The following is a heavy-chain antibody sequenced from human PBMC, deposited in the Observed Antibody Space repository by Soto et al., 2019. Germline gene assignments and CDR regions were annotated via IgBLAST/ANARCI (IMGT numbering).Heavy chain of an antibody. D-gene: IGHD2-2*01. CDR2: IWYDGSNK. CDR3: ASCHPSSTSHCYVAY. V-gene: IGHV3-33*01. Sequence: QVQLVESGGGVVQPGRSLRLSCAASGFTFSTSGMHWVRQAPGKGLEWVAVIWYDGSNKYYADSVKGRFTISRDNSKKTLNLQMNSLRAEDTAVYYCASCHPSSTSHCYVAYWGQGTLVTVSS. CDR1: GFTFSTSG. J-gene: IGHJ4*02.